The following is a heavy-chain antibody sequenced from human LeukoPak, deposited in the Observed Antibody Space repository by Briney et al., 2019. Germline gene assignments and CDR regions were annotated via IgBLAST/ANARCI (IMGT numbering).Heavy chain of an antibody. J-gene: IGHJ5*02. Sequence: GGSLRLSCAASGFTFSSYWMHWVRQAPGKGLVWVSRINSDGSSTSYADSVKGRFTISRDNAKNTLYLQMNSLRAEDTAVCYCARDREWIQLCPWGQGTLVTVSS. CDR2: INSDGSST. V-gene: IGHV3-74*01. D-gene: IGHD5-18*01. CDR1: GFTFSSYW. CDR3: ARDREWIQLCP.